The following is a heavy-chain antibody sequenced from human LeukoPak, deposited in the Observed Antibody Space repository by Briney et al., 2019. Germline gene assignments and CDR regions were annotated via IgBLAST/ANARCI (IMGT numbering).Heavy chain of an antibody. J-gene: IGHJ4*02. CDR1: GYTFTSYG. CDR2: ISAYNGNT. V-gene: IGHV1-18*01. CDR3: ARDHADYGDYGVDY. D-gene: IGHD4-17*01. Sequence: ASVKVSCKASGYTFTSYGISWVRQAPGQGLEWMGWISAYNGNTNYAQKLQGRVTMTTDTSTSTAYMELRSLRSDDTAVYYCARDHADYGDYGVDYWGQGTLVTVSS.